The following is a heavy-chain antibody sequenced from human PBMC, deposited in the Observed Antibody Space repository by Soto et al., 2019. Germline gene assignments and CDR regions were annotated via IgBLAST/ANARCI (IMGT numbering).Heavy chain of an antibody. CDR1: GFTVSTNS. Sequence: EVQLVESGGGLVQPGGSLRLSCAAFGFTVSTNSMSWVRQALGKGLGWVSVIYSGGSTSYADSVKGRSPIARDNSKNTLYLQMNSLRAEDTAVYYCARDLAAADSWFDPWGQGTLVTVSS. D-gene: IGHD6-13*01. CDR3: ARDLAAADSWFDP. CDR2: IYSGGST. V-gene: IGHV3-66*01. J-gene: IGHJ5*02.